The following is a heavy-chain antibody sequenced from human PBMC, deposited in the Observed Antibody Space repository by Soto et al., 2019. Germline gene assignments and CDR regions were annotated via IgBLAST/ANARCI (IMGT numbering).Heavy chain of an antibody. V-gene: IGHV1-8*01. CDR3: ARARGYCTNGVCYPRAANYYYGMDV. J-gene: IGHJ6*02. D-gene: IGHD2-8*01. CDR2: MNPNSGNR. Sequence: ASVKVSCKASAYTFTSYDINRVRQATGQGREWMGWMNPNSGNRGYAQKFQGRVTMTRNTSISTAYMELSSLRSEDTAVYYCARARGYCTNGVCYPRAANYYYGMDVWGQGTTVTVS. CDR1: AYTFTSYD.